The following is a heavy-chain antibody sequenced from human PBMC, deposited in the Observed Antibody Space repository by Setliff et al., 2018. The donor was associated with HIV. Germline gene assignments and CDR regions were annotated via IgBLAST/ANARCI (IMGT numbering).Heavy chain of an antibody. CDR1: GDSIRSSVYY. J-gene: IGHJ6*03. CDR3: ARGSSSIFGVLVLLPHSYYYMDV. Sequence: SETLSLTCTVSGDSIRSSVYYWGWIRQPPGKGLEWIGSIYHSGSTYYNPSLKSRVTISIDTSKNQFSLKLTSVTAADTAVYYCARGSSSIFGVLVLLPHSYYYMDVWGKGTTVTVSS. CDR2: IYHSGST. V-gene: IGHV4-39*07. D-gene: IGHD3-3*01.